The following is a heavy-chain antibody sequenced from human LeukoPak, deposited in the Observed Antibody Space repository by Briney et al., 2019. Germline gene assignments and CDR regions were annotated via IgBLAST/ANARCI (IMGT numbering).Heavy chain of an antibody. CDR2: IKQDGSEK. V-gene: IGHV3-7*01. D-gene: IGHD3-10*01. J-gene: IGHJ3*02. Sequence: GGSLRLACAASGFTFSSYWMSWVRQAPGKGLEWVANIKQDGSEKCYVDSVKGRFTISRDNAKNSLYLQMNSLRAEDTAVYYCARDDYYGSGSYAFDIWGQGTMVTVSS. CDR1: GFTFSSYW. CDR3: ARDDYYGSGSYAFDI.